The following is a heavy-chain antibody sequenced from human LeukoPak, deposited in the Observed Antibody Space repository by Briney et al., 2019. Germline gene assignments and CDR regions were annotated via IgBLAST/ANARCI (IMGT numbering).Heavy chain of an antibody. CDR1: GYTFTSYA. D-gene: IGHD1-7*01. Sequence: GASVKVSCKASGYTFTSYAMHWVRQAPGQRLEWMGWINAGNGNTKYSQKFQGRVTITRDTSASTAYVELSSLRSEDTAVYYCARGAGTRDRYYYGMDVWGQGTTVTVSS. CDR2: INAGNGNT. CDR3: ARGAGTRDRYYYGMDV. J-gene: IGHJ6*02. V-gene: IGHV1-3*01.